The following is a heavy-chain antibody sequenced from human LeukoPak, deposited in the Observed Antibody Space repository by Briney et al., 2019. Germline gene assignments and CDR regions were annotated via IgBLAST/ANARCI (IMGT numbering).Heavy chain of an antibody. Sequence: RGSLRLSCAASGFTFSDYYMSWIRQAPGKGLEWVSYISSSGSTIYYADSVKGRFTISRDNAKNSLYLQMNSLRAEDTAVYYCARVKSYYDFWSGYGYYFDYWGRGTLVTVSS. CDR3: ARVKSYYDFWSGYGYYFDY. CDR2: ISSSGSTI. D-gene: IGHD3-3*01. J-gene: IGHJ4*02. V-gene: IGHV3-11*01. CDR1: GFTFSDYY.